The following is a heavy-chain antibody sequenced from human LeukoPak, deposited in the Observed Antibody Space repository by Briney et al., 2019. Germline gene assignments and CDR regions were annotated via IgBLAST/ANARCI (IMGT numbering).Heavy chain of an antibody. V-gene: IGHV1-2*02. CDR2: INPQRGST. CDR1: GYTFTDHY. J-gene: IGHJ4*02. CDR3: ARSTLIMIRGAVDY. D-gene: IGHD3-10*01. Sequence: ASVKVSCKTSGYTFTDHYIHWIRQTPRRGLEWLGWINPQRGSTDSAQNFQGRLTMTRDTSINTAYMELFSLTSDDTAIYYCARSTLIMIRGAVDYWAQGSLVAVSS.